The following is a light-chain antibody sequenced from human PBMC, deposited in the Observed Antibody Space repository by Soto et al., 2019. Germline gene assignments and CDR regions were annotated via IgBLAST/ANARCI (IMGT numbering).Light chain of an antibody. V-gene: IGKV4-1*01. CDR2: WAS. Sequence: DIVMTQSPDSLALSLGERATINCKSSQSLLSSSNNKNYLAWFQQKPGQPPRPLIDWASARESGVPDRFSGSGSGTDFTLTISSLQAEDVAVYDGQQFYNSPLTFGGGTKIEIK. CDR3: QQFYNSPLT. J-gene: IGKJ4*01. CDR1: QSLLSSSNNKNY.